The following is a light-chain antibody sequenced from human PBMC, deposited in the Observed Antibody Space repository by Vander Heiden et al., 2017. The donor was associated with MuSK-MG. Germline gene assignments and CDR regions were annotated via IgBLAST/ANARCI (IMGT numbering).Light chain of an antibody. Sequence: DIQMTQSPSTLSASVGDRVTITCRASQSISSWLAWYQQKPGNAPKLLIYKASSLESGVPSRFSGSGSGTEFTLTISSMQHDDVATYYCQQYNSYSPRTFGGGTKVEIK. CDR2: KAS. CDR1: QSISSW. V-gene: IGKV1-5*03. CDR3: QQYNSYSPRT. J-gene: IGKJ4*01.